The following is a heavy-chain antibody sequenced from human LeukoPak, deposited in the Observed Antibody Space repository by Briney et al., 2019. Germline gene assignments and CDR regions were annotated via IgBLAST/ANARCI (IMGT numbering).Heavy chain of an antibody. D-gene: IGHD1-1*01. CDR3: ARDPNWNRYFDY. V-gene: IGHV4-59*12. Sequence: SETLSLTCTVSGGSIRTYYWSWIRQPPGKGLEWIGDIYFSGSTNYNPSLKSRLTISVDTSKNQFSLKLNSVTAADTAVYYCARDPNWNRYFDYWGQGTLVTVSS. J-gene: IGHJ4*02. CDR2: IYFSGST. CDR1: GGSIRTYY.